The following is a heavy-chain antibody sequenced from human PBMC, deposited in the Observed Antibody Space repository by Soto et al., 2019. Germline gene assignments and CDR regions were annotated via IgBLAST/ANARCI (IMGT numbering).Heavy chain of an antibody. CDR3: ARLASLGHPYYFGMDV. CDR1: GFTFSYYY. V-gene: IGHV3-11*01. J-gene: IGHJ6*02. CDR2: ISSNGVSM. Sequence: PGGSLRLSCVASGFTFSYYYMTWIRQAPGEGLEWVSYISSNGVSMYYGDSVKGRFTISRDDAENSLHLQMNSLRAEDTAVYYCARLASLGHPYYFGMDVWGQGTTVTVSS.